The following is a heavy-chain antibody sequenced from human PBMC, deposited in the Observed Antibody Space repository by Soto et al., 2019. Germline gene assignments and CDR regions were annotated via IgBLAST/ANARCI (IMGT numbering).Heavy chain of an antibody. CDR2: IYYSGST. V-gene: IGHV4-59*08. CDR3: ARHIPEASGFDP. J-gene: IGHJ5*02. CDR1: GGSISSYY. Sequence: SETLSLTCTVSGGSISSYYWSWIRQPPGKGLEWIGYIYYSGSTNYNPSLKSRVTISVDTSKNQFSLKLSSVTAADTAVYYCARHIPEASGFDPWGQGTLVTVSS. D-gene: IGHD2-2*01.